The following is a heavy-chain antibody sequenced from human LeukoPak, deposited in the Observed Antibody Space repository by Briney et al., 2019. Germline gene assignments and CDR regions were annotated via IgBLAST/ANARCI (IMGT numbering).Heavy chain of an antibody. V-gene: IGHV4-4*07. CDR2: LYTSGGT. Sequence: PSETLSLTCAVSADSPSSYYWSWIRQPAGKGLEWLGCLYTSGGTSYKPSLKSRVTMSLDTSKNQFSLKLSSVTAADTAVYYCATARYCTSTACYRGDWFDPWGQGTRVTVSS. D-gene: IGHD2-2*02. J-gene: IGHJ5*02. CDR1: ADSPSSYY. CDR3: ATARYCTSTACYRGDWFDP.